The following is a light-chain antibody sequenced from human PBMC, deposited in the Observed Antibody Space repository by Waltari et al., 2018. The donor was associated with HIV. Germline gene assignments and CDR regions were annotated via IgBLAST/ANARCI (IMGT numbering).Light chain of an antibody. Sequence: QSVLTQPPSVSGAPGQWVSISCTGSSSNIGAGYDVHWYQQLPGTAPKLLIYLNNNRPSGVPAGFSGSKSGTSASLAITGLQTEDEADYYCQSYDGSLLEVFGTGTKVSVL. CDR3: QSYDGSLLEV. J-gene: IGLJ1*01. CDR1: SSNIGAGYD. V-gene: IGLV1-40*01. CDR2: LNN.